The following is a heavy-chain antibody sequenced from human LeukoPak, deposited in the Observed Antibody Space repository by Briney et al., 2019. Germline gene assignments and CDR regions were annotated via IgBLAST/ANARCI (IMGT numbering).Heavy chain of an antibody. CDR1: GGTISSYY. V-gene: IGHV4-59*01. CDR3: ARGGYYDKEAFDI. D-gene: IGHD3-22*01. CDR2: IYYSGTT. J-gene: IGHJ3*02. Sequence: SETLSLTCTVSGGTISSYYWSWIRQPPGKGLEWIGYIYYSGTTKYNPSLKSRVTISVDTSKNQFSLKLSSVTAADTAVYYCARGGYYDKEAFDIWGQGTRVTVSS.